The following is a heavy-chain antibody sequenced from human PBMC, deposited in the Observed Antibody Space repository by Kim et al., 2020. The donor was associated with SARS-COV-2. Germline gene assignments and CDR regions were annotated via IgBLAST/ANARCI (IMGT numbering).Heavy chain of an antibody. V-gene: IGHV3-23*01. CDR3: AKGGRGLYHNGGYYYFFDQ. CDR1: GFTFSSYT. CDR2: ISGSADST. J-gene: IGHJ4*02. D-gene: IGHD3-22*01. Sequence: GGSLRLSCAASGFTFSSYTMSWVRQAPGKGLEWVSAISGSADSTDYADSVKGRFTMSRDNSKNTLYLQMNSLRADDTAVYYCAKGGRGLYHNGGYYYFFDQWGQGTLVFVSS.